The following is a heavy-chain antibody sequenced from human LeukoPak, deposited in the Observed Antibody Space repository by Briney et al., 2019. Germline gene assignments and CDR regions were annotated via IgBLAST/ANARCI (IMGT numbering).Heavy chain of an antibody. Sequence: ASVKVSCKASGYTFTSYDINWVRQATGQGLEWMGWMNPNSGNTGYAQKFQGRVTMTRNTSISTAYMELSSLRSEDTAVYYCARIDGEQLVRNYGMDVWGQGTTVTVSS. CDR1: GYTFTSYD. CDR2: MNPNSGNT. V-gene: IGHV1-8*01. CDR3: ARIDGEQLVRNYGMDV. D-gene: IGHD6-13*01. J-gene: IGHJ6*02.